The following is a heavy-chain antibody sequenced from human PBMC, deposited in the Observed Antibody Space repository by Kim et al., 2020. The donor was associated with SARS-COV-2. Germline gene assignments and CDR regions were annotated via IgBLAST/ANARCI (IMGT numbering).Heavy chain of an antibody. J-gene: IGHJ2*01. CDR2: IYYSGST. Sequence: SETLSLTCTVSGGSISSSSYYWGWIRQPPGKGLEWIGSIYYSGSTYYNPSLKSRVTISVDTSKNQFSLKLSSVTAADTAVYYCARVGAVAGREYWYFDLWGRGTLVTVSS. V-gene: IGHV4-39*07. CDR1: GGSISSSSYY. CDR3: ARVGAVAGREYWYFDL. D-gene: IGHD6-19*01.